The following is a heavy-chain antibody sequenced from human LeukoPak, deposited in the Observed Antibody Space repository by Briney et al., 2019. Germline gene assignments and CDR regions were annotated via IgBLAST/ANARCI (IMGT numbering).Heavy chain of an antibody. CDR2: ISAYNGNT. V-gene: IGHV1-18*01. D-gene: IGHD2-2*01. Sequence: ASVTVSYKASGYTFTNYGISWVRQAPGQGLEWMGWISAYNGNTNYAQKLQGRVTMTTDTSTSTAYMELRSLRSDDTAVYYCATGIVVVPAAIWGQGTLVTVSS. CDR3: ATGIVVVPAAI. J-gene: IGHJ4*02. CDR1: GYTFTNYG.